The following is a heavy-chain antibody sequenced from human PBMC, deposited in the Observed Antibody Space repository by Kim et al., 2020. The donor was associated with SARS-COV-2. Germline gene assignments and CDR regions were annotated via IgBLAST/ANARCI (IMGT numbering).Heavy chain of an antibody. V-gene: IGHV1-2*06. CDR3: ARDPPGSEKRFDP. CDR2: INPNSGGT. Sequence: ASVKVSCKASGYTFTGYYMHWVRQAPGQGLEWMGRINPNSGGTNYAQKFQGRVTMTRDTSISTAYMELSRLRSDDTAVYYCARDPPGSEKRFDPWGQGTLVTVSS. J-gene: IGHJ5*02. D-gene: IGHD1-1*01. CDR1: GYTFTGYY.